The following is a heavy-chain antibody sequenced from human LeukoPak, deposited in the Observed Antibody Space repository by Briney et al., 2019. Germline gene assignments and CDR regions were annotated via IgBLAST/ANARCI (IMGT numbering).Heavy chain of an antibody. V-gene: IGHV1-69*04. CDR3: ASRARGLATIEVVDY. D-gene: IGHD5-12*01. CDR2: IIPILGIA. Sequence: ASVKVSCKASGGTFSSYAISWVRQAPGQGLEWMGRIIPILGIANYAQKFQGRVTITADKSTSTAYMELSSLRSEDTAVHYCASRARGLATIEVVDYWGQGTLVTVSS. CDR1: GGTFSSYA. J-gene: IGHJ4*02.